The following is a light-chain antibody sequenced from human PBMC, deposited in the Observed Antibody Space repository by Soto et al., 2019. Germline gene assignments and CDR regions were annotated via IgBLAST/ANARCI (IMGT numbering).Light chain of an antibody. J-gene: IGKJ1*01. V-gene: IGKV3-20*01. CDR1: QSVSNNY. Sequence: EIVLTQSPGTLSLSPGERATVSCRASQSVSNNYLAWYQQKPGQAPRLLIYAASNRARGIPDRFGGSGSGADFTLTVSRLATEDFAVYYCQQSGTAPWTFGQGTKVEI. CDR2: AAS. CDR3: QQSGTAPWT.